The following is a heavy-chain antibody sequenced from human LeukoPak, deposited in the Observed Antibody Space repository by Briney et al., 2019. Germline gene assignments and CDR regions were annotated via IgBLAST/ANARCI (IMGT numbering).Heavy chain of an antibody. J-gene: IGHJ3*02. D-gene: IGHD5-18*01. CDR1: GGSISSYY. CDR2: IYYSGST. CDR3: ARVRVWLYVFVI. V-gene: IGHV4-59*01. Sequence: SETLSLTCTVSGGSISSYYWSWIRQSPGKGLEWIGYIYYSGSTNYNPSLKSRVTISVDTSKNQFSLRLSSVTAADTAVYYCARVRVWLYVFVIWGQGTMVTVSS.